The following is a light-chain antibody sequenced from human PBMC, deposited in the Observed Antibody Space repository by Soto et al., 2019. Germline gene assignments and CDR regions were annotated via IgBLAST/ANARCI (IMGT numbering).Light chain of an antibody. CDR2: DAY. V-gene: IGKV3-11*01. J-gene: IGKJ5*01. CDR3: KQRHMWPIT. Sequence: EVVLTQSPVNLSLSPGERATLSCRASQSFRGLLAWYQQKPGQAHRLLIYDAYNRATGIPPRFSGSVSVTDFTLTISSLEPEDSAVYYCKQRHMWPITFGQGTRLEIK. CDR1: QSFRGL.